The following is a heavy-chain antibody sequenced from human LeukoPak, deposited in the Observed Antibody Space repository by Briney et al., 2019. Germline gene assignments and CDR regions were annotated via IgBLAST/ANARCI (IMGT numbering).Heavy chain of an antibody. CDR2: IYYSGST. J-gene: IGHJ4*02. V-gene: IGHV4-59*01. CDR3: ARDITYGSQGY. D-gene: IGHD1-14*01. Sequence: SETLSLTCTVSGGSIRSYYWSWIRQPPGRGLEWIGYIYYSGSTNYNPSLKSRVTISVDTSKNQFSLKLSSVTAADTAVYFCARDITYGSQGYWGRGTLVTVSS. CDR1: GGSIRSYY.